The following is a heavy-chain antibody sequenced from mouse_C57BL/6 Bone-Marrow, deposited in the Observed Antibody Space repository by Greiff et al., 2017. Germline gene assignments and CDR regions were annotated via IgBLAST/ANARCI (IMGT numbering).Heavy chain of an antibody. CDR2: IWTGGGT. J-gene: IGHJ2*01. CDR3: ARIYDGYYEGYFDY. CDR1: GFSLTSYA. Sequence: VKLQQSGPGLVAPSQSLSITCTVSGFSLTSYAISWVRQPPGKGLEWLGVIWTGGGTNYNSALKSRLSISKDNSKSQVFLKMNSLQTDDTARYYCARIYDGYYEGYFDYRGQGTTRTVSS. D-gene: IGHD2-3*01. V-gene: IGHV2-9-1*01.